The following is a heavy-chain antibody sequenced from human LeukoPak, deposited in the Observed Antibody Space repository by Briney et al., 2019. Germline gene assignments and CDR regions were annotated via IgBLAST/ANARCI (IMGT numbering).Heavy chain of an antibody. CDR2: IKQDGSEK. CDR3: ARDITDYYGSGSYGAYYYGMDV. D-gene: IGHD3-10*01. J-gene: IGHJ6*02. CDR1: GFTFSSYW. V-gene: IGHV3-7*01. Sequence: GGSLRLSCAASGFTFSSYWMSWVRQAPVKVLEWVANIKQDGSEKYYVDSVKGRFTISRDNAKNSLYLQMNSLRAEDTAVYYCARDITDYYGSGSYGAYYYGMDVWGQGTTVTVSS.